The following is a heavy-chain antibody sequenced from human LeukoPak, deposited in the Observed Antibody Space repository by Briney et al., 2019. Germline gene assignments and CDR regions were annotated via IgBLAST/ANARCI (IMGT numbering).Heavy chain of an antibody. D-gene: IGHD3-22*01. J-gene: IGHJ5*02. CDR3: ARGHYYDSSGTRAYNWFDP. CDR1: GFTFSSYD. CDR2: IGTAGDT. Sequence: GGSLRLSCAASGFTFSSYDMHWVRQATGKGLEWVSAIGTAGDTYYPGSVKGRFTISRENAKNSLYLQMHRLRAGDTAVYYCARGHYYDSSGTRAYNWFDPWGQGTLVTVSS. V-gene: IGHV3-13*01.